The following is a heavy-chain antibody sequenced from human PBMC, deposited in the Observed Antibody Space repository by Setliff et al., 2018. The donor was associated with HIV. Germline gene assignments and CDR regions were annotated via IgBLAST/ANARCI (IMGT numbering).Heavy chain of an antibody. D-gene: IGHD6-13*01. J-gene: IGHJ3*02. V-gene: IGHV1-2*02. CDR2: IDPNSGDT. Sequence: ASVKVSCKASGYTFTGYYLHWVRQAPGQGLEWMGWIDPNSGDTNYEQKFQGRVSMTRDTSISTVYMELSSLRSDDAAVYHCARAAGYSSSWHRYAFEIWGQGTMVTVSS. CDR3: ARAAGYSSSWHRYAFEI. CDR1: GYTFTGYY.